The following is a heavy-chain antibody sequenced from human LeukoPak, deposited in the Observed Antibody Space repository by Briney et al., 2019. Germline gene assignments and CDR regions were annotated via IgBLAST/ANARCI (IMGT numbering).Heavy chain of an antibody. D-gene: IGHD3-10*01. J-gene: IGHJ4*02. CDR3: GRGGPLCFGKHTSNFDY. CDR1: GGSISSGGYY. V-gene: IGHV4-31*03. Sequence: PSETLSLTCTVSGGSISSGGYYWSWIRQHPGKGLEWIGYIYYSGSTYYNPSLKSRVTISVDTSKNQFSLKLSSVPAADTAVYYWGRGGPLCFGKHTSNFDYWGQEPLVTASS. CDR2: IYYSGST.